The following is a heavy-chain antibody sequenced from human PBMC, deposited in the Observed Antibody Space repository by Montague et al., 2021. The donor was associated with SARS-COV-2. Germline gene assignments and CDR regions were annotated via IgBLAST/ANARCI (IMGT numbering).Heavy chain of an antibody. Sequence: SETLSLTCTLSGGAMSSYYWSWIRQPAGKGLEWIGYIYYIGSTNXNPSCKGRVTISVDTSKNQFSLKLSSVTAADTAAYYCARHGCSSVRHRCGFDPLGQGTRVTVSS. CDR2: IYYIGST. CDR3: ARHGCSSVRHRCGFDP. D-gene: IGHD2-2*01. CDR1: GGAMSSYY. J-gene: IGHJ5*02. V-gene: IGHV4-59*08.